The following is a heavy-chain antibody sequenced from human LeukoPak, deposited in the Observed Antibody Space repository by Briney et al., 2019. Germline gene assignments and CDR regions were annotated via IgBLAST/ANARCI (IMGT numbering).Heavy chain of an antibody. CDR1: GYTLTELS. J-gene: IGHJ4*02. D-gene: IGHD5-24*01. CDR3: ATYASRDGYKWSY. CDR2: FDPEDGET. Sequence: ASVKVSCKVSGYTLTELSLHWVRQAPGKGLEWMGGFDPEDGETIYAQKFQGRVTMTEDTSTDTAYMELSSLRSEDTAVYYCATYASRDGYKWSYWGQGTLVTVSS. V-gene: IGHV1-24*01.